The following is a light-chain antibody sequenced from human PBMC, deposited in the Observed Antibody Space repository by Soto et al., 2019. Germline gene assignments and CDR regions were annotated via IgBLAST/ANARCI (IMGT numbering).Light chain of an antibody. CDR2: EVT. CDR1: SSDVGNSNF. CDR3: SSYADFNNVL. Sequence: QSALTQPPSASGSPGQSVTISCTGTSSDVGNSNFISWYQHYPGKAPKLRIYEVTKRPSGVPDRFSGSKSGNIVSLTVSGLQGEDEANYYCSSYADFNNVLFGGGTQLTVL. V-gene: IGLV2-8*01. J-gene: IGLJ3*02.